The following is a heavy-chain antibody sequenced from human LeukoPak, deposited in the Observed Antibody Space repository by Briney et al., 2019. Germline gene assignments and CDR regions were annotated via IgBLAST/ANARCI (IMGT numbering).Heavy chain of an antibody. CDR1: GYTFTGYY. V-gene: IGHV1-2*02. D-gene: IGHD6-19*01. J-gene: IGHJ3*02. CDR2: INPNSGGT. Sequence: ASVKVSCKASGYTFTGYYMHWVRQAPGQGLEWMGWINPNSGGTNYAQKFQGRVTMTRDTSISTAYMELSRLRSDGTAVYYCARVGGWHDAFDIWGQGTMVTVSS. CDR3: ARVGGWHDAFDI.